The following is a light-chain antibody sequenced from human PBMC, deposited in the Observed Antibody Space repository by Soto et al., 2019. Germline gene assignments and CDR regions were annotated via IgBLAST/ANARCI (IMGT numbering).Light chain of an antibody. Sequence: QSVLTQTPSASGTPGQSVTISCSGSNSNMGRNYVYWYQQVPGTAPKLLMYRNDVRPSGVPDRFTGSKSGTSASLAISGLRAEDEADYYCAVWDNSLKGVAFGGGTQLTVL. CDR1: NSNMGRNY. J-gene: IGLJ2*01. V-gene: IGLV1-47*01. CDR2: RND. CDR3: AVWDNSLKGVA.